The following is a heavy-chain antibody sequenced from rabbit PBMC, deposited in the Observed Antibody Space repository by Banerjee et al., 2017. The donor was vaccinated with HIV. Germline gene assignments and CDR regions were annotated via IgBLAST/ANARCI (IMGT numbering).Heavy chain of an antibody. CDR1: GFNLSSYW. CDR2: IAGGSIGIT. J-gene: IGHJ6*01. D-gene: IGHD1-1*01. Sequence: QEQLEESGGDLVKPEGSLTLTCTASGFNLSSYWMCWVRQAPGKGLEWIGCIAGGSIGITYYASWAKGRFTISKTSSTTVTLQMTSLTDADTATYFCARYISGSGYYGLWGPGTLVTVS. V-gene: IGHV1S45*01. CDR3: ARYISGSGYYGL.